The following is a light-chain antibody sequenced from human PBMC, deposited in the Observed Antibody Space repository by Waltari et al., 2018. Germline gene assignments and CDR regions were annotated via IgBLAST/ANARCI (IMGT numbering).Light chain of an antibody. CDR1: QSVSSA. J-gene: IGKJ1*01. CDR3: QHYVRLPAT. CDR2: GAS. V-gene: IGKV3-20*01. Sequence: EIVLTPSPGSLSSSPGEQVTLSCRASQSVSSALAWYQQKPGQAPRLLIFGASNRATGIPDRFSGSGSETDFSLTISRLEPEDFAVYYCQHYVRLPATFGRGTKVEIK.